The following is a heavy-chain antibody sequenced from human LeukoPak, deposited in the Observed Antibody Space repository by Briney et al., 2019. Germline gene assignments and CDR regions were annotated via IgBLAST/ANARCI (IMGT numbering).Heavy chain of an antibody. CDR2: LYSDGNT. V-gene: IGHV3-53*01. CDR1: GFTVITND. Sequence: GGSLRLSCAASGFTVITNDMTWVRQAPRKGLEWVSVLYSDGNTKYADSVQGRFTISRDNSKNTLSLEMNSLSPDDTAVYYCARGVEPLAANTLAYWGQGTLVTVSS. CDR3: ARGVEPLAANTLAY. J-gene: IGHJ4*02. D-gene: IGHD1-14*01.